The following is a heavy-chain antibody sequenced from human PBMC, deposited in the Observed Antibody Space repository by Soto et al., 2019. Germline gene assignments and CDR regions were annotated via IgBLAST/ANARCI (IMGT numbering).Heavy chain of an antibody. Sequence: SETLSLTCTVSGGSISSGDYYWSWIRQPLGKGLEWIGYIYYSGSTYYNPSLKSRVTISVDTSKNQFSLKLSSVTAADTAVYYCARVTQGDAFDIWGQGTMVTVSS. V-gene: IGHV4-30-4*01. CDR1: GGSISSGDYY. J-gene: IGHJ3*02. CDR3: ARVTQGDAFDI. CDR2: IYYSGST.